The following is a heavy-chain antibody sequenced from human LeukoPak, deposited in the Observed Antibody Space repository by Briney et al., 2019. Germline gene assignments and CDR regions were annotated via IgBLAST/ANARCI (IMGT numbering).Heavy chain of an antibody. D-gene: IGHD2-2*01. CDR2: ISYDGSNK. Sequence: GGSLRLSCAASGFTFSSYAMHWVRQAPGKGLEWVAVISYDGSNKYYADSVKGRFTISRDNSKNTLYLQMNSLRAEDTAVYYCARDRRYCSSTSCPGVLEWLSFYCYYYGMDVWGQGTTVTVSS. J-gene: IGHJ6*02. V-gene: IGHV3-30-3*01. CDR3: ARDRRYCSSTSCPGVLEWLSFYCYYYGMDV. CDR1: GFTFSSYA.